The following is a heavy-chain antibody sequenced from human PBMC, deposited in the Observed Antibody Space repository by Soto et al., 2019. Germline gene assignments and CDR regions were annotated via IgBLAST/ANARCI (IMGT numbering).Heavy chain of an antibody. CDR1: GFTFSSYG. V-gene: IGHV3-30*18. D-gene: IGHD4-17*01. J-gene: IGHJ4*02. CDR3: AKVEHYYGDYGNFDY. Sequence: GGSLRLSCAASGFTFSSYGMHWVRQAPGKGLEWVAVISYDGSNKYYADSVKGRFTISRDNSKNTLYLQMNSLRAEDTAVYYCAKVEHYYGDYGNFDYWGQGTLVTVSS. CDR2: ISYDGSNK.